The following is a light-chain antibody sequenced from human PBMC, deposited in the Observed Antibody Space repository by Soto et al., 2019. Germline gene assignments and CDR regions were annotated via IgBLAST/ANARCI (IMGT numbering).Light chain of an antibody. V-gene: IGKV1-5*03. J-gene: IGKJ2*01. CDR3: QQYNLYSAIT. Sequence: DIRLPQSPSTLSASVGDRVTITCRASQSISDRLAWYQQKSGKAPRLLIYRASSLENEVPSRFSGSGSGTEFTLTISSLQPDDFATYYCQQYNLYSAITFGQGTKLEI. CDR2: RAS. CDR1: QSISDR.